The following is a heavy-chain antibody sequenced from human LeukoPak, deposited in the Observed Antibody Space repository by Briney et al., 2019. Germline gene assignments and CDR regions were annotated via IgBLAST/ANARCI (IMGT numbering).Heavy chain of an antibody. V-gene: IGHV3-73*01. Sequence: GGSLRLSCAASGFTFSGSSLQWVRQASGKGLEWLGRIRGKPNSYATAYGAWVKSRFTISRDASKNTAYLQMNSLKTEDKAVYYCTSNDFWSTYWGQGTLVTVSS. CDR3: TSNDFWSTY. CDR1: GFTFSGSS. J-gene: IGHJ4*02. CDR2: IRGKPNSYAT. D-gene: IGHD3-3*01.